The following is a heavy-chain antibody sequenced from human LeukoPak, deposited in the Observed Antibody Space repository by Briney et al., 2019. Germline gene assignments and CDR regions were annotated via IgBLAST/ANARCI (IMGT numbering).Heavy chain of an antibody. V-gene: IGHV4-31*03. CDR1: GGSISSGGYY. Sequence: SETLSLTCTVSGGSISSGGYYWSCIRQHPGKGLEWIGYIYYSGSTYYNPSLKSRVTISVDTSKNQFSLKLSSVTAADTAVYYCARDRYYGSGSYDYWGQGTLVTVSS. J-gene: IGHJ4*02. CDR2: IYYSGST. CDR3: ARDRYYGSGSYDY. D-gene: IGHD3-10*01.